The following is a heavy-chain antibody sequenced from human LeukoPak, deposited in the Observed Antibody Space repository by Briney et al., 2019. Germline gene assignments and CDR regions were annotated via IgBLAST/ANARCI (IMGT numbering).Heavy chain of an antibody. V-gene: IGHV1-46*01. CDR2: INPSDGSA. Sequence: ASVKVSCKASGYTFTNYYMHWVRQAPGQGLEWMGIINPSDGSASYAQKFQGRVTMTEDTSTDTAYMELSSLRSEDTAVYYCATGGPQLERLSHYYYYMDVWGKGTTVTVSS. J-gene: IGHJ6*03. CDR3: ATGGPQLERLSHYYYYMDV. CDR1: GYTFTNYY. D-gene: IGHD1-1*01.